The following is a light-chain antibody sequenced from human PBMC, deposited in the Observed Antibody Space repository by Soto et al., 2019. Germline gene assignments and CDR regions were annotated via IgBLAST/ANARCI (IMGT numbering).Light chain of an antibody. CDR2: DAS. CDR3: QHYGGSPPNT. CDR1: QSISSNY. V-gene: IGKV3-20*01. Sequence: EIVLTQSPGTLSLSPGGRATLSCRASQSISSNYLAWYQQKPDQAPRLLIYDASSRATGIPDRFSGSGSGTDFTLTISRLEPEDFAVYYCQHYGGSPPNTFGQGTKLEIK. J-gene: IGKJ2*01.